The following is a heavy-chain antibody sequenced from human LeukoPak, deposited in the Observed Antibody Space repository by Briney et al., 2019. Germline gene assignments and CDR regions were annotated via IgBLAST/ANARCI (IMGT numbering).Heavy chain of an antibody. Sequence: PGGSLRLSCAASGFTFSSYAMHWVRQAPGKGLEYVSAISSNGGSTYYANSVRGRFTISRDNSKNTLYLQMGSLRAEDMAVYYCARAVPLDYWGQGTLVTVSS. CDR3: ARAVPLDY. CDR2: ISSNGGST. J-gene: IGHJ4*02. CDR1: GFTFSSYA. V-gene: IGHV3-64*01.